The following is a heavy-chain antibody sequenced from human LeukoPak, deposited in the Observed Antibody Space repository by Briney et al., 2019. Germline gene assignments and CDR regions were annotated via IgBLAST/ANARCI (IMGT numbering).Heavy chain of an antibody. V-gene: IGHV1-18*01. J-gene: IGHJ4*02. D-gene: IGHD6-6*01. CDR1: GYTFTSYG. Sequence: ASVKVSCKASGYTFTSYGISWVRQAPGQGLEWMGWISAYNGNTNYAQKLQGRVTMATDTSTSTAYMELRSLRSDDTAVYYCARTAYLRSARFYFDYWGQGTLVTVSS. CDR2: ISAYNGNT. CDR3: ARTAYLRSARFYFDY.